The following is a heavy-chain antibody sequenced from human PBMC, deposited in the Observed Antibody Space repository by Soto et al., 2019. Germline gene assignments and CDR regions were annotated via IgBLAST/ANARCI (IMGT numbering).Heavy chain of an antibody. J-gene: IGHJ4*02. CDR1: VLTFSSYS. V-gene: IGHV3-74*03. D-gene: IGHD4-17*01. CDR3: AREGYGGNSDY. CDR2: INSDGSST. Sequence: PWGSLLISCASSVLTFSSYSMHWVGQAPGKGLVWVSRINSDGSSTTYADSVKGRFTISRDNAKNTLYLQVNSLRVEDTAVYYCAREGYGGNSDYWGQGTLVTVSS.